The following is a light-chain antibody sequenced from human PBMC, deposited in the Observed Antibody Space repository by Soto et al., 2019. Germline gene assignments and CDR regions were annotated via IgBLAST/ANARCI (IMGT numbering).Light chain of an antibody. Sequence: DIQMTQSPSSLSASVGDRVTISCRASQSISNYLNWYQQKPGKAPKLLIYAASSLHDGVPSRFSGSGSGTDFTLTISNLQPEDFATYYCHQTYSTPPTFGGGTKVDIK. CDR2: AAS. J-gene: IGKJ4*01. V-gene: IGKV1-39*01. CDR3: HQTYSTPPT. CDR1: QSISNY.